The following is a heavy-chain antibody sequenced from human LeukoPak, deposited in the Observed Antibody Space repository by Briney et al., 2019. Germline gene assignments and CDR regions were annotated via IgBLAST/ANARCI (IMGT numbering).Heavy chain of an antibody. V-gene: IGHV4-59*08. D-gene: IGHD2-21*02. CDR2: IYYSGST. Sequence: KSSETLSLTCTVSGDSISGNYWTWIRQPPGKGLEWIGYIYYSGSTNYNASLKSRVTISVDTSKNQFSLKLSSVTAADTAVYYCARQRWVTGPADYWGQGTLVTVSS. CDR1: GDSISGNY. CDR3: ARQRWVTGPADY. J-gene: IGHJ4*02.